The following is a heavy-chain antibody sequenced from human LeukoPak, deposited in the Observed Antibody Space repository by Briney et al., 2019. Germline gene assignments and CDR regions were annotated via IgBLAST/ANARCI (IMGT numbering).Heavy chain of an antibody. CDR3: AREYCSSTSCYGVDY. J-gene: IGHJ4*02. CDR1: GFTFSSYE. D-gene: IGHD2-2*01. V-gene: IGHV3-48*03. CDR2: ISSSGSTI. Sequence: PGGSLRLSCAASGFTFSSYEMNWVRQAPGKGLEWVSYISSSGSTIYYADSVKGRFTISRDNAKSSLYLQMNSLRAEDTAVYYCAREYCSSTSCYGVDYWGQGTLVTVSS.